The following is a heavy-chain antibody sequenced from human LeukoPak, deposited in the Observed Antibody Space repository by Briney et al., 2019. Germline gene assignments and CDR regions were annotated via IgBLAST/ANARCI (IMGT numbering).Heavy chain of an antibody. Sequence: GGSLRLSCAASGFSVRSNSMSWVRQAPGKGLEWVSVIYSDGSTQYADSVKGRFTVSRDNSKNTLYLQMNSLRAEDTAVYYCAKDLGYDSSGWMPGYWGQGNLVTVSS. J-gene: IGHJ4*02. D-gene: IGHD3-22*01. CDR2: IYSDGST. CDR1: GFSVRSNS. V-gene: IGHV3-66*01. CDR3: AKDLGYDSSGWMPGY.